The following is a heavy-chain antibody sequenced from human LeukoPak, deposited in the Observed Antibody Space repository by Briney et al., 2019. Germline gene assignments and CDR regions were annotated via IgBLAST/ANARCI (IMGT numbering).Heavy chain of an antibody. V-gene: IGHV4-59*06. J-gene: IGHJ5*02. D-gene: IGHD4-23*01. CDR2: IFYSGST. CDR3: ARAPLYGGHADWFDP. Sequence: SETLSLTCTVSGGSISSYYWSWIRQHPGKGLEWIGYIFYSGSTYYNPSLKSRVTISVDTSKNQFSLKVNYVTAADTAVYYCARAPLYGGHADWFDPWGQGTLVTVSS. CDR1: GGSISSYY.